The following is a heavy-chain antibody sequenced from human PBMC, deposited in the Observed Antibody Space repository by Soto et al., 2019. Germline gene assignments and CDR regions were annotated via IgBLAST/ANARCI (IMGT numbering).Heavy chain of an antibody. CDR1: GFTFSSYW. CDR3: ARGCSGGSRYPTT. CDR2: INSDGSST. Sequence: GGSLRLSCAASGFTFSSYWMHWVRQAPGKGLVWVSRINSDGSSTSYADSVKGRFTISRDNAKNTLYLQMNSLRAEDTAVYYCARGCSGGSRYPTTWGQGTLVTVSS. V-gene: IGHV3-74*01. D-gene: IGHD2-15*01. J-gene: IGHJ5*02.